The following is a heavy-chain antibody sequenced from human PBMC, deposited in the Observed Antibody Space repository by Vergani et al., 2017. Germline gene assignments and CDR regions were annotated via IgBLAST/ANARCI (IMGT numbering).Heavy chain of an antibody. CDR2: IFHTGLT. J-gene: IGHJ5*02. D-gene: IGHD2-2*01. CDR1: GYSISRGYF. CDR3: ARDSRYCSSTSCYVGRDWFDP. Sequence: QVQLQESGPGLVKPSETLSLTCSVSGYSISRGYFWGWFRQPPGKGLEWIGNIFHTGLTYRNPSLRSRVAISVDTSTSTVYMELSSLRSEDTAVYYCARDSRYCSSTSCYVGRDWFDPWGQGTLVTVSS. V-gene: IGHV4-38-2*02.